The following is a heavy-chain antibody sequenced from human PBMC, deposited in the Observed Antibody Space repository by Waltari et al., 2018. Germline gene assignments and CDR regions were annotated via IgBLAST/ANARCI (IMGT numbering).Heavy chain of an antibody. Sequence: QVQLQESGPGLVKPSETLSLTCAVSGYSISSGYYWGWIRQPPGKGLEWIGSIYHMGSTYYNPSLKSRVTISVDTSKNQFSLKLSSVTAADTAVYYCARLWADIVVVVAATWFDYWGQGTLVTVSS. CDR2: IYHMGST. CDR3: ARLWADIVVVVAATWFDY. D-gene: IGHD2-15*01. J-gene: IGHJ4*02. CDR1: GYSISSGYY. V-gene: IGHV4-38-2*01.